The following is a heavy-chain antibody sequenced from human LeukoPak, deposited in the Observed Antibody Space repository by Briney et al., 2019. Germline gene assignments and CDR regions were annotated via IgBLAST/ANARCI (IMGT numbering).Heavy chain of an antibody. V-gene: IGHV4-39*01. CDR3: ARPAASSGYYGYFDY. D-gene: IGHD3-22*01. CDR2: IYYSGST. CDR1: GGSISSSSYY. J-gene: IGHJ4*02. Sequence: SETLSLTCTVSGGSISSSSYYWGWIRQPPGKGLEWIGSIYYSGSTYYNPSLKSRVTISVDTSKNQFSLKLSSVTAADTAVYYCARPAASSGYYGYFDYWGQGTLVTVSS.